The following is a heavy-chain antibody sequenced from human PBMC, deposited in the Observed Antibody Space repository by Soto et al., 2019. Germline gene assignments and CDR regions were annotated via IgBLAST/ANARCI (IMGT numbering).Heavy chain of an antibody. D-gene: IGHD3-10*01. CDR1: GFSLSTSGVG. CDR3: AHKGSGSRAIDY. CDR2: IYWDDSK. Sequence: QITLTESRPTLVKPTQTLTLTCTFSGFSLSTSGVGVGWIRQPPGKALEWLAVIYWDDSKTYSPSLNSKLTITKDTSRDQVAPTMTNMDPVDTATYYCAHKGSGSRAIDYWGQGALVTVSS. V-gene: IGHV2-5*02. J-gene: IGHJ4*02.